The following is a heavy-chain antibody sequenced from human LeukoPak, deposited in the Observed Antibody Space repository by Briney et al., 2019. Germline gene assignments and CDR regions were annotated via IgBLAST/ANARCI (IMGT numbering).Heavy chain of an antibody. CDR1: GGSISSSSYY. Sequence: SETLSHTCTVSGGSISSSSYYWGWIRQPPGKGLEWIGSIYYSGSTYYNPSLKSRVTISVDTSKNQFSLKLSSVTAADTAVYYCLNSGSYYYFDYWGQGTLVTVSS. D-gene: IGHD3-10*01. V-gene: IGHV4-39*07. J-gene: IGHJ4*02. CDR2: IYYSGST. CDR3: LNSGSYYYFDY.